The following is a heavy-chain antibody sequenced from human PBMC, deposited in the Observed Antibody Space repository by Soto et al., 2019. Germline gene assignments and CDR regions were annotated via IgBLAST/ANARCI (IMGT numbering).Heavy chain of an antibody. J-gene: IGHJ6*02. CDR2: ISTTGRAT. V-gene: IGHV3-23*01. CDR1: GFPFSNFA. CDR3: AKDRAFNFYYVMDV. Sequence: EVQLLESGGGLVQPGGSLRLSCRASGFPFSNFAMNWVRQAPGRGLEWVAGISTTGRATYYANSVKGRFTISRDHSKITVYLEMSSLSAEDTAVYCCAKDRAFNFYYVMDVWGQGTTVTVSS. D-gene: IGHD3-10*01.